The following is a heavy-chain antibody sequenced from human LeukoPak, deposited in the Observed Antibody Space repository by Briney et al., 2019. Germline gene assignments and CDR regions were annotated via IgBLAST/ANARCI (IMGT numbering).Heavy chain of an antibody. Sequence: SETLSLTCAVYGGSFSGYYWSWIRQPPGKGLEWIGEINHSGSTNYNPSLKSRVTISVDTSKNQFSLKLSSVTAADTAVYYCARGVVAAPPSLDFDYWGQGTLVTVSS. CDR3: ARGVVAAPPSLDFDY. D-gene: IGHD2-15*01. CDR2: INHSGST. J-gene: IGHJ4*02. CDR1: GGSFSGYY. V-gene: IGHV4-34*01.